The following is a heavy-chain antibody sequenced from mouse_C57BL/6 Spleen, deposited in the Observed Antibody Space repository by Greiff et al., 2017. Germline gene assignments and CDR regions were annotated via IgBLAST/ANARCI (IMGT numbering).Heavy chain of an antibody. CDR1: GYTFTSYG. V-gene: IGHV1-81*01. J-gene: IGHJ4*01. D-gene: IGHD1-1*01. Sequence: VQLQQSGAELARPGASVKLSCKASGYTFTSYGISWVKQRTGQGLEWIGEIYPRSGNTYYNEKFKGKATLTADKSSSTAYMVLRSLTSEDSTVYFCAGNYYGSSQYAMDYWGQGTSGTVSS. CDR2: IYPRSGNT. CDR3: AGNYYGSSQYAMDY.